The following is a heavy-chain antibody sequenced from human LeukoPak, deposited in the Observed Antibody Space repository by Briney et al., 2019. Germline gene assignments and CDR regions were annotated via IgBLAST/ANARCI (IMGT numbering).Heavy chain of an antibody. CDR2: INPNSGGT. CDR3: ARVLIRRHYESSGYYYDDP. Sequence: GASVKVSCKASGYIFTGYYMHWVRQAPGQGLEWMGWINPNSGGTKYAQKFQGRVTMTRDTSISTAYMELSSLRSDDTAVYYCARVLIRRHYESSGYYYDDPWGQGTLVTVSS. V-gene: IGHV1-2*02. J-gene: IGHJ5*02. CDR1: GYIFTGYY. D-gene: IGHD3-22*01.